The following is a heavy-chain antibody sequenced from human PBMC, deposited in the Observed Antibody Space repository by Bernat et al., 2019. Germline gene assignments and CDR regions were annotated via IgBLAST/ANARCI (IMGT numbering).Heavy chain of an antibody. CDR1: GFTFSSYG. V-gene: IGHV3-33*01. CDR3: AGDGKGGQARWMDV. CDR2: IWYDGSNK. D-gene: IGHD4-23*01. Sequence: QVQLVESGGGVVQPGRSLRLSCAASGFTFSSYGMHWVRQAPGKGLEWVAVIWYDGSNKYYADSVKGRFTISIDNSKNTLYLQMNSLRAEDTAVYYCAGDGKGGQARWMDVWGQGTTVTVSS. J-gene: IGHJ6*02.